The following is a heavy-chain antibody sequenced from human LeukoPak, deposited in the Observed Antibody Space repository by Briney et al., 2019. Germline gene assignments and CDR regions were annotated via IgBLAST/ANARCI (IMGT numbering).Heavy chain of an antibody. D-gene: IGHD2-15*01. CDR2: ISFDGSDK. CDR3: ARGNCSGGSCYSSWFDP. CDR1: GFPFSSYG. Sequence: GGSLRLSCAASGFPFSSYGMHWVRQAPGKGLEWVAVISFDGSDKYYGDSVKGRFTISRDISKNTVYLQMNSLRAEDTAVYYCARGNCSGGSCYSSWFDPWGQGTLVTVSS. J-gene: IGHJ5*02. V-gene: IGHV3-30*03.